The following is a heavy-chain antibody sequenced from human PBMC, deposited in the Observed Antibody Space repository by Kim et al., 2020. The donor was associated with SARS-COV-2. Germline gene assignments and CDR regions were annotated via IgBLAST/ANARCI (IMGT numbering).Heavy chain of an antibody. V-gene: IGHV3-11*05. Sequence: GGSLRLSCAASGFTFSDYYMSWIRQAPGKGLEWVSYISSSSSYTNYADSVKGRFTISRDNAKNSLSLQMNSLRAEDTAVYYCARGGWPHYGMDVWGRGTTVTVSS. CDR3: ARGGWPHYGMDV. CDR1: GFTFSDYY. CDR2: ISSSSSYT. D-gene: IGHD2-15*01. J-gene: IGHJ6*02.